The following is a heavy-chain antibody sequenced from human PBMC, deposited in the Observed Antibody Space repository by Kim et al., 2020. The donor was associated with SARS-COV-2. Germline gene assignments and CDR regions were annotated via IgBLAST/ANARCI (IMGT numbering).Heavy chain of an antibody. CDR2: ISYDGSNK. CDR1: GFTFSSYG. V-gene: IGHV3-30*18. D-gene: IGHD3-10*01. Sequence: GGSLRLSCAASGFTFSSYGMHWARQAPGKGLEWVAVISYDGSNKYYADSVKGRFTISRDNSKNTLYLQRNSLRAEDTAVSYCAKESGSGSYYAWTYYYYGIDVCGQGTTVTVSS. CDR3: AKESGSGSYYAWTYYYYGIDV. J-gene: IGHJ6*02.